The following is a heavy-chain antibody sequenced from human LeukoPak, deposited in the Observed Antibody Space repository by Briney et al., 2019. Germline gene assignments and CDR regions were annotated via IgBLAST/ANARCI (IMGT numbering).Heavy chain of an antibody. J-gene: IGHJ4*02. Sequence: PLGSLRLSCSASGFTFSSYAMHWVRQAPGKGLEYVSAISSNGGSTYYADSVKGRFTISRDNSKNTLYLQMSSLRAEDTAVYYCVKGYCSSISCFGDYWGQGTLVTFSS. CDR2: ISSNGGST. V-gene: IGHV3-64D*09. CDR1: GFTFSSYA. CDR3: VKGYCSSISCFGDY. D-gene: IGHD2-2*01.